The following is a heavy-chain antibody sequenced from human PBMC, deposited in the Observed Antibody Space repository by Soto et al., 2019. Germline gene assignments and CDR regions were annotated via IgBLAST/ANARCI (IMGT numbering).Heavy chain of an antibody. CDR1: GFTFSSYG. Sequence: GGSLRLSCAASGFTFSSYGMHWVRQAPGKGLEWVAVISYDGSNKYYADSVKGRFTIPRDNSKNTLYLQMNSLRAEDTAVYYCAKGTFGSGTHYYGMDVWGQGTTVTVSS. CDR2: ISYDGSNK. CDR3: AKGTFGSGTHYYGMDV. D-gene: IGHD3-10*01. J-gene: IGHJ6*02. V-gene: IGHV3-30*18.